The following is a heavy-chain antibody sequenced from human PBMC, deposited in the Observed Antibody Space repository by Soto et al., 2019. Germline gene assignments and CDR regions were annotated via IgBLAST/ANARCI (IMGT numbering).Heavy chain of an antibody. CDR1: GFTFSSYA. D-gene: IGHD6-13*01. CDR2: ISYDGSNK. CDR3: VSGRGIAAAGNFYGMDV. V-gene: IGHV3-30-3*01. Sequence: QVQLVESGGGVVQPGRSLRLSCAASGFTFSSYAMHWVRQAPGKGLEWVAVISYDGSNKYYADSVKGRFTISRDNSKNTLYLQMNSLRAEDTAVYYCVSGRGIAAAGNFYGMDVWGHGTTVTVSS. J-gene: IGHJ6*02.